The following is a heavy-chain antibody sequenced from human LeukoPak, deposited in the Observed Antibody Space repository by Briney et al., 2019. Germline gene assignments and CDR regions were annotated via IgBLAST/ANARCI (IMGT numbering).Heavy chain of an antibody. J-gene: IGHJ3*01. CDR3: ASWYYYDSSGYIN. CDR1: GGSISSSNW. CDR2: IYHSGST. V-gene: IGHV4-4*02. D-gene: IGHD3-22*01. Sequence: SETLSLTCAVSGGSISSSNWWSWVRQPPGKGLEWIGEIYHSGSTNYNPSLKSRVTISVDTSKNQFSLKLSSVTAADTAVYYCASWYYYDSSGYINWGQGTMVTVSS.